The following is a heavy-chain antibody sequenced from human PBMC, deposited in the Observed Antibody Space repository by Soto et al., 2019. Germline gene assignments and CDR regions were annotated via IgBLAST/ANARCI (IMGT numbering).Heavy chain of an antibody. J-gene: IGHJ4*02. D-gene: IGHD3-10*01. Sequence: EVQLVQSGAEVKKPGESLKISCKGSGYSFTSYWIGWVRQMPGKGLEWMGIIYPGDSDTRYSPSFQGQVTISADKSITTAYRQWSSLNASDTAMYYCAGHLMVRGVITPFDYWGQGTLVTVSS. CDR2: IYPGDSDT. CDR1: GYSFTSYW. V-gene: IGHV5-51*01. CDR3: AGHLMVRGVITPFDY.